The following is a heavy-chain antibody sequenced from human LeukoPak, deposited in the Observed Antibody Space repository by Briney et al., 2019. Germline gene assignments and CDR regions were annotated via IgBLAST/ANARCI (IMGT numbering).Heavy chain of an antibody. Sequence: GESLKISCKGSGYSFTSYWIGWVRQMPGKGLEWMGIIYPGDSDTRYSPSFQGQVTISADKSISTAYLQWSSLKASDTAMYYCARQELGYCSGGSCLAHPGPWGQGTLVTVS. V-gene: IGHV5-51*01. CDR3: ARQELGYCSGGSCLAHPGP. CDR1: GYSFTSYW. CDR2: IYPGDSDT. J-gene: IGHJ5*02. D-gene: IGHD2-15*01.